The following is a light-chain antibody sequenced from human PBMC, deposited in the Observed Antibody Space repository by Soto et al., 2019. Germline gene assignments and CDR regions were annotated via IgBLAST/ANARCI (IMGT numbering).Light chain of an antibody. Sequence: EIVLTQSPGTLSLSPGERATLSCRASHTISSSYLAWYQQKPGQAPRLLMYGISRRATGIPARFSGSGSGTDFTLTISSLEPEDFGVYYCQQRSNWPPVTFGGGTKVDNK. V-gene: IGKV3D-20*02. J-gene: IGKJ4*01. CDR2: GIS. CDR1: HTISSSY. CDR3: QQRSNWPPVT.